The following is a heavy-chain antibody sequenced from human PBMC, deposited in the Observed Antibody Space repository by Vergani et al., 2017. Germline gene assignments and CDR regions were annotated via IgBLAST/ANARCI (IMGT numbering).Heavy chain of an antibody. Sequence: QVQLVESGGGVVQPGRSLRLSCAASGFTFSSYGMHWVRQAPGKGLEWVAVIWYDGSNKYYADSVKGRFTISRDNSKNTLYLQMNSLRAGDTAVYYCARDLREGATIDYWGQGTLVTVSS. D-gene: IGHD3-16*01. CDR2: IWYDGSNK. CDR1: GFTFSSYG. J-gene: IGHJ4*02. V-gene: IGHV3-33*01. CDR3: ARDLREGATIDY.